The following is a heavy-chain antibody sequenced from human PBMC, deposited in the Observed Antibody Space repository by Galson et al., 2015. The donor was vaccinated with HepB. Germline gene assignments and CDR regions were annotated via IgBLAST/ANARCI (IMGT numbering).Heavy chain of an antibody. D-gene: IGHD6-13*01. J-gene: IGHJ4*02. CDR3: ARRVAAKGAFDY. V-gene: IGHV4-59*08. CDR2: IYYSGST. Sequence: ETLSLTCTVSGGSISSYYWSWIRQPPGKGLEWIGYIYYSGSTNYNPSLKSRVTISVDTSKNQFSLKLSSVPAADTAVYYCARRVAAKGAFDYWGQGTLVTVSS. CDR1: GGSISSYY.